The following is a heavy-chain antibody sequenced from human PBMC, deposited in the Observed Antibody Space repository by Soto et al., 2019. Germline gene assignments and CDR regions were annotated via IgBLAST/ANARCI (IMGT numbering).Heavy chain of an antibody. J-gene: IGHJ6*02. V-gene: IGHV3-33*01. D-gene: IGHD2-21*02. CDR2: IWYDGSNK. CDR1: GFTFSSYG. Sequence: GGSLRLSCAASGFTFSSYGMHWVRQAPGKGLEWVAVIWYDGSNKYYADSVKGRFTISRDNSKNTLYLQMNSLRAEDTAVYYCARDPWSQHIVVVTAPLGYGMDVWGQGTTVTVSS. CDR3: ARDPWSQHIVVVTAPLGYGMDV.